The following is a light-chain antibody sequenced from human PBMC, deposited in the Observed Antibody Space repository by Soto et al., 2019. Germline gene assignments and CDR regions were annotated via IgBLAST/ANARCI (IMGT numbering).Light chain of an antibody. CDR2: SNN. CDR1: SSNIGAGYH. Sequence: QSVLTQPPSVSGAPGQRVTISCTGSSSNIGAGYHVHWYQQVPGTAPKLLIYSNNERPSGVPDRFSGSKSGTSASLAISGLQSGDEADYYCAAWDDSLNGVIFGGGTKVTVL. V-gene: IGLV1-44*01. CDR3: AAWDDSLNGVI. J-gene: IGLJ2*01.